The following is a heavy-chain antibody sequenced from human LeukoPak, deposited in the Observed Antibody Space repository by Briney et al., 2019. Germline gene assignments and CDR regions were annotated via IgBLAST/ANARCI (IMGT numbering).Heavy chain of an antibody. CDR3: AKSPQWEPRYFEV. V-gene: IGHV3-23*01. CDR2: IRADGGNT. CDR1: GFTFSNYA. J-gene: IGHJ2*01. Sequence: GRSLRLSCAASGFTFSNYAMHWVRQAAGSGLEWVSAIRADGGNTYYADSVKGRFTVSRDNSKNTLFLQMNSLRADDTAAYYCAKSPQWEPRYFEVWGRGTLVADSS. D-gene: IGHD1-26*01.